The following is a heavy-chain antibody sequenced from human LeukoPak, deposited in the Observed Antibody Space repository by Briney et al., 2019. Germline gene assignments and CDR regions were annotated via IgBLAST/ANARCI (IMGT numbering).Heavy chain of an antibody. J-gene: IGHJ5*02. Sequence: PSETLSLTCTVSGGSISSRSCSWGWIRQPPGKGLEWIGSMYYTGKTDYNPSLKSRLTMSVDTSKNQFSLKLSSVTAADTAVYFCAKGYTNGVNQEVWLDPWGQGTLVTVSS. CDR1: GGSISSRSCS. D-gene: IGHD2-8*01. CDR3: AKGYTNGVNQEVWLDP. V-gene: IGHV4-39*07. CDR2: MYYTGKT.